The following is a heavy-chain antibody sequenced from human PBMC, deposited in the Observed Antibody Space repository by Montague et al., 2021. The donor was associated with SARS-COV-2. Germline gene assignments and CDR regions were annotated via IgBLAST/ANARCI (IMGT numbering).Heavy chain of an antibody. CDR2: INHSGGT. Sequence: SETLSLTYAVYGASFSGYYWSWIRQPPGKGLEWIGEINHSGGTNYNPSLKSRVTISMDTSKNQFSLKLTSVTAADTAVYYCARDSWGIMAFDIWGQGTMVTVSS. J-gene: IGHJ3*02. CDR1: GASFSGYY. CDR3: ARDSWGIMAFDI. V-gene: IGHV4-34*01. D-gene: IGHD3-16*01.